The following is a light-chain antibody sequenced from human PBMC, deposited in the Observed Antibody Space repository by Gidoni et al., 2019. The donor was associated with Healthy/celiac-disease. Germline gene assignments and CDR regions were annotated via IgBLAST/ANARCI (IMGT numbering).Light chain of an antibody. CDR2: YAS. V-gene: IGKV3-11*01. CDR3: QQRSNWPPVT. Sequence: EIVSTQSPATLSLSPGERATLSCRASQSVSSYLAWYQQKPGQAPRLLIYYASNRATGIPARFSGSGSGTDFTLTISSLEPEDFAVYYCQQRSNWPPVTFGQGTRLEIK. CDR1: QSVSSY. J-gene: IGKJ5*01.